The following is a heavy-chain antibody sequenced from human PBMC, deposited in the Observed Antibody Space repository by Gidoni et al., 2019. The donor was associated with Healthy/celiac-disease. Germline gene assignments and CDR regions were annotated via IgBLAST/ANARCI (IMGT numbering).Heavy chain of an antibody. CDR3: AREDPATSSYYYYGMDV. CDR2: IYSGGST. V-gene: IGHV3-66*02. D-gene: IGHD1-26*01. Sequence: EVQLVESGGGLVQPGGSLRLSCAASGFTVSSNYMSWVRQAPGKGLEWVSVIYSGGSTYYADSVKGRFTISRDNSKNTLYLQMNSLRAEDTAVYYCAREDPATSSYYYYGMDVWGQGTTVTVS. J-gene: IGHJ6*02. CDR1: GFTVSSNY.